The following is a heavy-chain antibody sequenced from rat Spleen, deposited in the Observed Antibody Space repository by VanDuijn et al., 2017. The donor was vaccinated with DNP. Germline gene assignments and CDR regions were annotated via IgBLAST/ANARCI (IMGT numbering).Heavy chain of an antibody. CDR1: GFNFNDYW. J-gene: IGHJ2*01. D-gene: IGHD1-11*01. V-gene: IGHV4-2*01. CDR2: IKKDSRTI. CDR3: ARGPNYGGYSDFFDY. Sequence: EVKLVESGGGLVQPGRSLKLSCAASGFNFNDYWMGWVRQAPGKGLEWSGEIKKDSRTINYTQSFKDKFTISRDNAQNTLYLQMSKLGSEDTAIYYCARGPNYGGYSDFFDYWGQGVMVTVSS.